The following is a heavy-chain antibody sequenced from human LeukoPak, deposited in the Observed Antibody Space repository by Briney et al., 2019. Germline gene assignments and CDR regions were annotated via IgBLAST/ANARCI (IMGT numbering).Heavy chain of an antibody. CDR1: GFTFSDYS. CDR3: AREDGSGY. V-gene: IGHV3-48*02. CDR2: ISSSSTTI. D-gene: IGHD3-10*01. Sequence: PGGSLRLSCAASGFTFSDYSMNWVRQAPGKGLEWVSYISSSSTTIYYADSAKGRFTISRDNAKKSLYLQMNSLRDEDTGVYYCAREDGSGYWGQGTLVTVSS. J-gene: IGHJ4*02.